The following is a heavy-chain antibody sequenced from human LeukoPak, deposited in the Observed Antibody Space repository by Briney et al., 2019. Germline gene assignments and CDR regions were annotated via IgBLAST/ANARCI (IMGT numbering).Heavy chain of an antibody. Sequence: GGSLRLSCAASGFTFSSYSMNWVRQAPGKGLEWVSYISSSSSTIYYADSVKGRFTISRDNSKNTLYLQMNSLRAEDTAIYYCAKSGSTIWNYWGQGTLVTVSS. CDR3: AKSGSTIWNY. V-gene: IGHV3-48*01. CDR2: ISSSSSTI. J-gene: IGHJ4*02. D-gene: IGHD2-2*01. CDR1: GFTFSSYS.